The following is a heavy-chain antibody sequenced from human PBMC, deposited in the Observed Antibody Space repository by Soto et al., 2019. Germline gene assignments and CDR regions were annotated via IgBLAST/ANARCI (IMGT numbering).Heavy chain of an antibody. D-gene: IGHD5-12*01. CDR3: ARVKGYSGYDEFDY. J-gene: IGHJ4*02. CDR1: GYTFTGYY. Sequence: ASVKVSCKASGYTFTGYYMHWVRQAPGQGLEWMGWINPNSGGTNYAQKFQGWVTMTRDTSISTAYMELSRLRSDDTAVYYCARVKGYSGYDEFDYWGQGTLVTVSS. V-gene: IGHV1-2*04. CDR2: INPNSGGT.